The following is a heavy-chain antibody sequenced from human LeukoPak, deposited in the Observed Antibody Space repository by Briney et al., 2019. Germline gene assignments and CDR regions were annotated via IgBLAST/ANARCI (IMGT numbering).Heavy chain of an antibody. CDR2: IRYDGSSK. V-gene: IGHV3-30*02. J-gene: IGHJ4*02. CDR1: GFTFSSYG. Sequence: GGSLRLSCAASGFTFSSYGMHWVRQAPGKGLEWVAFIRYDGSSKYYADSVKGRFTISRDNSKNTLYLQMNSLRAEDTAVYYCAKVPSYCSSTSCLGDYWGQGTLVTVSS. D-gene: IGHD2-2*01. CDR3: AKVPSYCSSTSCLGDY.